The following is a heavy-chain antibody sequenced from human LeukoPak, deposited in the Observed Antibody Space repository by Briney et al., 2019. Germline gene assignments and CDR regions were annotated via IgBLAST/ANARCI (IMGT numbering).Heavy chain of an antibody. Sequence: PSETLSLTCAVSGGSFSGYYWSWIRQPPGKGLEWIGETNHSGSTNYNPSLKSRVTISVDTSKNQFSLKLSSVTAADTAVYYCARRSRGYCSSTSCYFDYWGQGTLVTVSS. CDR1: GGSFSGYY. V-gene: IGHV4-34*01. D-gene: IGHD2-2*01. CDR3: ARRSRGYCSSTSCYFDY. CDR2: TNHSGST. J-gene: IGHJ4*02.